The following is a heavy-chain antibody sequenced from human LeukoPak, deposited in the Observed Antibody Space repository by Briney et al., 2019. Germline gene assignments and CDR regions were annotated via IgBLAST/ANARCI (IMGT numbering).Heavy chain of an antibody. CDR1: GFTFTSHA. V-gene: IGHV3-23*01. J-gene: IGHJ3*02. D-gene: IGHD3-9*01. CDR2: VSGSGGGT. Sequence: GGSLRLSCEVSGFTFTSHAMTWVRQAPGKGLEWVSTVSGSGGGTYYADSVKGRFTVSRDNSKNTLYMQMNSLRAEDTAVYYCAKDFEFDILSSSVGADAFDIWGQGTVVTVSS. CDR3: AKDFEFDILSSSVGADAFDI.